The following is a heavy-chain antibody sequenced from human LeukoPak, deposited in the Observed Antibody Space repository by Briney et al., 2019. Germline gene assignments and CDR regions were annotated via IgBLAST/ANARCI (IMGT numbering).Heavy chain of an antibody. CDR2: IRYDGSNK. Sequence: PGGSLRRSCAASGFTFSSYGMHWVRQAPGKGLEWVAFIRYDGSNKYYADSVKGRFTISRDNSKNTLYLQMNSLRAEDTAVYYCAKDIRVVTAKDFENYYYYYMDVWGKGTTVTVSS. CDR1: GFTFSSYG. J-gene: IGHJ6*03. CDR3: AKDIRVVTAKDFENYYYYYMDV. D-gene: IGHD5-18*01. V-gene: IGHV3-30*02.